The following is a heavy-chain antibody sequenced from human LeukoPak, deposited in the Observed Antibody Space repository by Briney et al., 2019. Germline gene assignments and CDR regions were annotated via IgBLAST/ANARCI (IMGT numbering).Heavy chain of an antibody. D-gene: IGHD6-13*01. CDR3: ARVQYSSSRPRFDP. J-gene: IGHJ5*02. CDR1: GGSISSYY. Sequence: SETLSLTCTVPGGSISSYYWSWIRQPPGKGLEWIGYIYYSGSTNYNPSLKSRVTISVDTSKNQFSLKLSSVTAADTAVYYCARVQYSSSRPRFDPWGQGTLVTVSS. V-gene: IGHV4-59*13. CDR2: IYYSGST.